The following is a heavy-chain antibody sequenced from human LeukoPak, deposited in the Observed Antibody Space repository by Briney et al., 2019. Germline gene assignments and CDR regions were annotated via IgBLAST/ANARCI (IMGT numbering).Heavy chain of an antibody. CDR1: GFTFSSYG. V-gene: IGHV3-30*02. CDR3: AKDLPSIAAAGTGVYFQH. CDR2: IRYDGSNK. D-gene: IGHD6-13*01. Sequence: GGSLRLSCAASGFTFSSYGMHWVRQAPGKGLEWVAFIRYDGSNKYYADSVKGRFTISRDNSKNTLYLQMNSLRAEDTAVYYCAKDLPSIAAAGTGVYFQHWGQGTLVTVSS. J-gene: IGHJ1*01.